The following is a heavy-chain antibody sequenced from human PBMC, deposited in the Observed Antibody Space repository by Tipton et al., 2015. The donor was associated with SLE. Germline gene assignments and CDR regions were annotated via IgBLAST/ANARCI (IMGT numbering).Heavy chain of an antibody. CDR3: ARPAGASYYYYKYGMDV. Sequence: QLVQSGAEVKKPGASVKVSCKAFGYTFSEYYMHWVRQAPGQGLEWMGIINPSGGSVTYAQNFQGRLTMTRDTSTSTFYMALSSLRSEDTAVYYCARPAGASYYYYKYGMDVWGQGSTVTVSS. CDR2: INPSGGSV. V-gene: IGHV1-46*01. J-gene: IGHJ6*02. D-gene: IGHD4/OR15-4a*01. CDR1: GYTFSEYY.